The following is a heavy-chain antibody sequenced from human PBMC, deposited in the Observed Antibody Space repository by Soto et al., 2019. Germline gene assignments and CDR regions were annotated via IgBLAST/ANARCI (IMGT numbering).Heavy chain of an antibody. V-gene: IGHV4-59*12. CDR1: GGSISSYY. D-gene: IGHD6-6*01. CDR2: IYYNGNT. Sequence: SETLSLTSTVSGGSISSYYWSWIRQSQGKGLEWIAYIYYNGNTNYNPSLKSRVTISVDTSKNQFSPKLSSVTAADTAVYYCARASHRYSSSSNGMDVWGQGTTVTVSS. J-gene: IGHJ6*02. CDR3: ARASHRYSSSSNGMDV.